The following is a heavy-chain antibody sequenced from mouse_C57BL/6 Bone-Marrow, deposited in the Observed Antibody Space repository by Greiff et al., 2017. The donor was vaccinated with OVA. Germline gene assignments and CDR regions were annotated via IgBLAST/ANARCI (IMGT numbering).Heavy chain of an antibody. CDR3: ARKGVVATFYAMDY. CDR1: GYTFTDYY. D-gene: IGHD1-1*01. V-gene: IGHV1-19*01. J-gene: IGHJ4*01. Sequence: VQLQQSGPVLVKPGASVKMSCKASGYTFTDYYMNWVKQSHGKSLEWIGVINPYNGGTSYNQKFKGKATLTVDKSSSTAYMELNSLTSEDSAVYYCARKGVVATFYAMDYWGQGTSVTVSS. CDR2: INPYNGGT.